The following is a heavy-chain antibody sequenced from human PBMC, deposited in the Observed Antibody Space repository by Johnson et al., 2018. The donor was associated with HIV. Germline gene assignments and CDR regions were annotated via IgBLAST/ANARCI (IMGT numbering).Heavy chain of an antibody. V-gene: IGHV3-66*01. J-gene: IGHJ3*02. D-gene: IGHD5-18*01. Sequence: VQLVESGGGVVQPGRSLRVSCAASGFTFSSNYMSWVRQAPGKGLEWVSVIYSGGSTYYADSVKGRFTISRDNSKNTLYLQMNSLRAEDTAVYYCARDTAMVHDAFDIWGQGTMVTVSS. CDR3: ARDTAMVHDAFDI. CDR2: IYSGGST. CDR1: GFTFSSNY.